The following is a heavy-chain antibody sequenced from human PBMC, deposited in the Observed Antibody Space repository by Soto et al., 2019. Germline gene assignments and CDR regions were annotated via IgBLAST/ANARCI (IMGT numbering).Heavy chain of an antibody. J-gene: IGHJ3*02. V-gene: IGHV4-30-4*01. CDR3: ARTPTGRAAFDI. CDR2: IYYSGST. Sequence: PPETLSLTCTVSGRSISSGDYYWSWIRQHPGKGLEWIGYIYYSGSTYYNPSLKSRVTISVDTSKNQFSLKLSSVTAADTAVYYCARTPTGRAAFDIWGQGTMVTVSS. CDR1: GRSISSGDYY. D-gene: IGHD4-17*01.